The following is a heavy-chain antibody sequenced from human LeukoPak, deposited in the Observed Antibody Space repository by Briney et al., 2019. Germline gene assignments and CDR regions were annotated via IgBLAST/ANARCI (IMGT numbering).Heavy chain of an antibody. CDR3: AGKASYFNS. J-gene: IGHJ4*02. D-gene: IGHD4-23*01. V-gene: IGHV6-1*01. Sequence: SQTLSLTCAISGDSVSSNSATWNWIRQSPSRGLEWLGRTYYTSKWYNDYAISEKSRITIMPDTSKNHSSLHLNSVTPEDTAVYYCAGKASYFNSWGQGTLVTVSS. CDR1: GDSVSSNSAT. CDR2: TYYTSKWYN.